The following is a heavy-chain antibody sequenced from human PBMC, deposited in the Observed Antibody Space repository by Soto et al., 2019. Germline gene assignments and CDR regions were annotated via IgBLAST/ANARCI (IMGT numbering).Heavy chain of an antibody. CDR1: GYTFTSYG. CDR3: AKGYWFDS. Sequence: ASVKVSCKASGYTFTSYGISWVRQAPGQGLEWMGWISLYNGKTNYAQILQGRVTITTDTSTSTAYMELSSLRSEDTAVYYCAKGYWFDSWGQGTLVTVSS. J-gene: IGHJ5*01. V-gene: IGHV1-18*01. CDR2: ISLYNGKT.